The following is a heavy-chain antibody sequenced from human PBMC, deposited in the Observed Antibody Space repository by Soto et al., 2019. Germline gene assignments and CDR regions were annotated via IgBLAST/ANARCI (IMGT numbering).Heavy chain of an antibody. J-gene: IGHJ4*02. CDR2: INAGNGKT. Sequence: QVQLVQSGAEVKMSGASVKVSCKASGYVFSSYTLHWVRQAPGQRLEWMGWINAGNGKTKYAQMFQDRVTMTRDTSANTFYMELNSLRSEDTAVYYCAREFRNYASSVAYWGQGTLVSGSS. CDR3: AREFRNYASSVAY. D-gene: IGHD3-22*01. CDR1: GYVFSSYT. V-gene: IGHV1-3*01.